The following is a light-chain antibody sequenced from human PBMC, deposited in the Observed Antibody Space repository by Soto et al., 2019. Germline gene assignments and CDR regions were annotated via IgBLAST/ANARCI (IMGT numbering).Light chain of an antibody. CDR2: DAS. CDR3: QQRGNWPYLT. J-gene: IGKJ4*01. V-gene: IGKV3-11*01. CDR1: QSVSGY. Sequence: EIVLTQSPDTLSLSPGERATLSCRASQSVSGYLGWYQQKPGQAPRLLIYDASNRAYGVPARFRGSGSGTNFTLTIASLEPDDVAVYYCQQRGNWPYLTFGGGTRV.